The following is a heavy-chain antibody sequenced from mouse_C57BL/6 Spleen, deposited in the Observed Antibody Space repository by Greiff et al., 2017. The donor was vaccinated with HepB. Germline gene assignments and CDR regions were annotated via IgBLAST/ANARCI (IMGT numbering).Heavy chain of an antibody. D-gene: IGHD1-1*01. CDR1: GYTFTSYW. CDR3: AREGYGSSYFDY. V-gene: IGHV1-55*01. CDR2: IYPGSGST. Sequence: VQLQQSGAELVKPGASVKMSCKASGYTFTSYWITWVKQRPGQGLEWIGDIYPGSGSTNYNEKFKSKATLTVDTSSSTAYMQLSSLTSEDPAVYYCAREGYGSSYFDYWGQGTTLTVSS. J-gene: IGHJ2*01.